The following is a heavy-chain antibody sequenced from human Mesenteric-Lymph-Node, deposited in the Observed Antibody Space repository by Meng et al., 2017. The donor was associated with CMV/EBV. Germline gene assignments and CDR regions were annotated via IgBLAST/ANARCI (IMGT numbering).Heavy chain of an antibody. CDR3: ARETTGGFDY. J-gene: IGHJ4*02. CDR1: GGSFSGYY. D-gene: IGHD1-1*01. V-gene: IGHV4-34*01. CDR2: INHSGST. Sequence: GSLRLSCAVYGGSFSGYYWSWIRQPPGKGLEWIGEINHSGSTNYNPSLKSRVTISVDTSKNQFSLKLSSVTAADTAVYYCARETTGGFDYWGQGTLVTVSS.